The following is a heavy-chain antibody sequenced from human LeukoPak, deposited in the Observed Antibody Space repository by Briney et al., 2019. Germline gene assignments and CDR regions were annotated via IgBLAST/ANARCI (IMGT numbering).Heavy chain of an antibody. V-gene: IGHV1-46*01. CDR1: GYTFTSYG. Sequence: ASVKVSCKASGYTFTSYGISWVRQAPGQGLEWMGIINPSGGSTSYAQKFQGRVTMTRDTSTSTVYMELSSLRSDDTAVYYCARDARTGAFDIWGQGTMVTVSS. CDR2: INPSGGST. D-gene: IGHD1-14*01. CDR3: ARDARTGAFDI. J-gene: IGHJ3*02.